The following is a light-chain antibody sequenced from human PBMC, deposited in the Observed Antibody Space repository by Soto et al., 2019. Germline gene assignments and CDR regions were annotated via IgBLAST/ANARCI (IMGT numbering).Light chain of an antibody. CDR1: SGHSNFA. V-gene: IGLV4-69*01. Sequence: QPVLTQSPSASASPGASVNLTCTLSSGHSNFAIAWHQQQSEKGPRYLMKVNSDGSHTKGDGIPDRFSGSRCGAERYLTISSLQSEDEADYYCQTWGTGEVFGGGTKVTVL. CDR2: VNSDGSH. J-gene: IGLJ3*02. CDR3: QTWGTGEV.